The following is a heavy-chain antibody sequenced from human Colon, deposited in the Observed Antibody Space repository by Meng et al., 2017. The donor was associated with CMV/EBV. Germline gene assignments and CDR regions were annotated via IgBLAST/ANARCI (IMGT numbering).Heavy chain of an antibody. CDR2: IIPSVPMG. CDR1: TDTFDTYT. J-gene: IGHJ4*02. V-gene: IGHV1-69*02. D-gene: IGHD3/OR15-3a*01. CDR3: VRVDWRPDYYLDY. Sequence: KASTDTFDTYTINWVRQAPGQGLEWMGRIIPSVPMGSDTQKFQGRLTITADKSTTTVYMELSSLRSEDTAMYYRVRVDWRPDYYLDYWGQGTLVTVSS.